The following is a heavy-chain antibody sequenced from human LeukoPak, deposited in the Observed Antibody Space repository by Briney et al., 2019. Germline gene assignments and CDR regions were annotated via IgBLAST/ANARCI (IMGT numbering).Heavy chain of an antibody. V-gene: IGHV1-46*01. J-gene: IGHJ3*02. CDR3: ARSLRSFDI. CDR1: GYTFTNYY. Sequence: GASVKISCKASGYTFTNYYMHWVRQAPGQGLEWLGLITPSGGSTWYAQKFQGRVTMTRDMSTSTDYMELSSVTAADTAVYYCARSLRSFDIWGQGTMVTVSS. CDR2: ITPSGGST.